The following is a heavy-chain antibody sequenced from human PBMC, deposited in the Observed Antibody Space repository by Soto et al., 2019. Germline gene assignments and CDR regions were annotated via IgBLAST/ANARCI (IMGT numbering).Heavy chain of an antibody. CDR3: ATHSLDSGYGSS. CDR1: GGYIGNLY. V-gene: IGHV4-59*08. J-gene: IGHJ5*02. CDR2: IYNSGAR. D-gene: IGHD5-12*01. Sequence: SETLSLTCTVAGGYIGNLYLSWIRQPPGKGLEWIGYIYNSGARNYHPSLKSRVIMSVDTSRTRFTLEVTSVTAADSAVYYCATHSLDSGYGSSWGPGTLVTVSS.